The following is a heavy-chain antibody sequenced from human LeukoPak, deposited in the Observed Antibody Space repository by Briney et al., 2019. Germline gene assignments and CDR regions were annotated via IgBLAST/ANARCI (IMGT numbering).Heavy chain of an antibody. Sequence: PGGSLRLSCAASGFTFSDYYMSWIRQAPGKGLEWVSAISGSGGSTYYADSVKGRFTISRDNSKNTLYLQMNSLRAEDTAVYYCAKGDNSGSYFFDYWGQGTLVTVSS. CDR2: ISGSGGST. V-gene: IGHV3-23*01. CDR3: AKGDNSGSYFFDY. J-gene: IGHJ4*02. CDR1: GFTFSDYY. D-gene: IGHD1-26*01.